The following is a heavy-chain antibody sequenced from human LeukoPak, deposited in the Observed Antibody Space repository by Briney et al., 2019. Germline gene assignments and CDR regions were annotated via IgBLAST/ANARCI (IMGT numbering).Heavy chain of an antibody. Sequence: GGSLRLSCAASGFTFSSYAMTWVRQAPGKGLEWVSSISGSGDNTYYADTVKGRFTVSRDNSKNTLYLQMNSLRAEDTAVYYCAKTPGDCTGGTCYSFDYWGQGSLVTVSS. CDR3: AKTPGDCTGGTCYSFDY. V-gene: IGHV3-23*01. J-gene: IGHJ4*02. D-gene: IGHD2-15*01. CDR1: GFTFSSYA. CDR2: ISGSGDNT.